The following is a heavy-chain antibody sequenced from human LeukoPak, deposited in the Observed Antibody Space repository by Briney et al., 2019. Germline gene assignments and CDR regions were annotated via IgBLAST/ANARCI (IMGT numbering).Heavy chain of an antibody. CDR3: AKDIAGKYYYYGMDV. D-gene: IGHD1-1*01. Sequence: QTGGSLRLSCAASGFTFSSYGMHWVRQAPGKGLEWVAVISYDGSNKYYADSVKGRFTISRDNSKNTLYLQMNSLRAEDTAVYYCAKDIAGKYYYYGMDVWGQGTTVTVSS. CDR1: GFTFSSYG. J-gene: IGHJ6*02. CDR2: ISYDGSNK. V-gene: IGHV3-30*18.